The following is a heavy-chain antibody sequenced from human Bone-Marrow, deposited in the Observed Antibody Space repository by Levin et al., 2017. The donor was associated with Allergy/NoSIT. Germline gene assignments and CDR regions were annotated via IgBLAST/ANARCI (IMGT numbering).Heavy chain of an antibody. D-gene: IGHD3-22*01. V-gene: IGHV3-15*01. Sequence: GGSLRLSCAASGFTFSNAWMSWVRQAPGKGLEWVGRIKSKTDGGTTDYAAPVKGRFTISRDDSKNTLYLQMNSLKTEDTAVYYCTTQMVGTYYYDSSGLDRAFDIWGQGTMVTVSS. CDR2: IKSKTDGGTT. J-gene: IGHJ3*02. CDR3: TTQMVGTYYYDSSGLDRAFDI. CDR1: GFTFSNAW.